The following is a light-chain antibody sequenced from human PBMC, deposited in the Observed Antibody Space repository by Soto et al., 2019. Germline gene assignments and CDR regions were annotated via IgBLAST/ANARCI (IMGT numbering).Light chain of an antibody. CDR2: AAS. Sequence: DIQMTQSPSSLSASIGDRVTITCRASQSISTYLNWYQQKPGKAPKLLIYAASNLQSGVPSRFSGSASGTDFTLTISSLQPEDFATYYCQQSYGTPPTFGQGTKLEIK. CDR3: QQSYGTPPT. J-gene: IGKJ2*01. CDR1: QSISTY. V-gene: IGKV1-39*01.